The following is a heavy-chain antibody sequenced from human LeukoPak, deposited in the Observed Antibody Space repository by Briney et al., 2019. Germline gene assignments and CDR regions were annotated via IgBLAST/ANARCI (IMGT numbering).Heavy chain of an antibody. D-gene: IGHD2-21*02. CDR1: GFTFDDYA. CDR3: AKDYCGGDCYSGWYFDL. J-gene: IGHJ2*01. V-gene: IGHV3-9*01. CDR2: ISYNSDTI. Sequence: GRSLRLSCAASGFTFDDYAMHWVRQAPGKGLEWVSGISYNSDTIAYADSVKGRFTVSRDNAKNSLYLQMNSLRAEDTALYYCAKDYCGGDCYSGWYFDLWGRGTLVTVSS.